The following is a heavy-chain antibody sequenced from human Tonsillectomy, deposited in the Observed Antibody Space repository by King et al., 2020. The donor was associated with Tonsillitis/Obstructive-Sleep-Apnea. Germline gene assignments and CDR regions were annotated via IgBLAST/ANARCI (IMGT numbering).Heavy chain of an antibody. V-gene: IGHV4-34*01. CDR1: GGSFSGYY. CDR2: INHSGST. Sequence: VQLQQWGAGLLKPSETLSLTCAVYGGSFSGYYWSWIRQPPGKGLEWIGEINHSGSTNYNPSLKSRVTISVDTSKNQFSLKLSSVTAADTAVYYCASGGVAGIDRRKKYFDYWGQGTLVTVSS. J-gene: IGHJ4*02. D-gene: IGHD6-19*01. CDR3: ASGGVAGIDRRKKYFDY.